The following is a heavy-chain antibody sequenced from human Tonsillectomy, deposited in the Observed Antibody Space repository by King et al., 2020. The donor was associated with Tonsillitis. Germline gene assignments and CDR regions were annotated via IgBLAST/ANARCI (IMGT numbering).Heavy chain of an antibody. CDR2: ISSSSSYI. CDR1: GFTFRSYS. CDR3: ARVSSGSYYDAFDI. Sequence: VQLVESGGGLVKPGGSLRLSCAASGFTFRSYSMNWVRQAPGKGLEWVSSISSSSSYIYYADSVKGRFTISSDNAKNSLYLQMNSLRAEDTAVYYCARVSSGSYYDAFDIWGQGTMVTVSS. J-gene: IGHJ3*02. D-gene: IGHD1-26*01. V-gene: IGHV3-21*01.